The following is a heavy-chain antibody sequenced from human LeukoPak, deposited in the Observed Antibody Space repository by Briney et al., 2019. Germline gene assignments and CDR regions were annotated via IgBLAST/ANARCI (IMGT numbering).Heavy chain of an antibody. CDR2: IKQDGSEK. CDR3: ARDAASGYSYGYPHGAFDI. D-gene: IGHD5-18*01. CDR1: GFTFSSYW. Sequence: GGSLRLSCAASGFTFSSYWMSWVRQAPGKGLEWVANIKQDGSEKYYVDSVKSRFTISRDNAKNSLYLQMNSLRAEDTAVYYCARDAASGYSYGYPHGAFDIWGQGTMVTVSS. J-gene: IGHJ3*02. V-gene: IGHV3-7*01.